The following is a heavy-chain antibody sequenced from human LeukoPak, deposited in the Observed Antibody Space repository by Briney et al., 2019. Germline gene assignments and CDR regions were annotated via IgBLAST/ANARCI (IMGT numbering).Heavy chain of an antibody. CDR3: AKPANYDSSGYYGGFDY. Sequence: PGGSLRLSCAASGFTFSSYAMSWVRQAPGKGLELVSAISGSGGSTYYADSVKGRVTISRDNSKNTLYLQMNSLRAEDTAVYYCAKPANYDSSGYYGGFDYWGQGTLVTVSS. D-gene: IGHD3-22*01. V-gene: IGHV3-23*01. CDR2: ISGSGGST. J-gene: IGHJ4*02. CDR1: GFTFSSYA.